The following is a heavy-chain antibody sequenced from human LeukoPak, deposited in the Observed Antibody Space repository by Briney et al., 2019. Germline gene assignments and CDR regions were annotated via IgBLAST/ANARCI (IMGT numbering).Heavy chain of an antibody. CDR3: AKDYGDSTGMAY. V-gene: IGHV3-30*18. J-gene: IGHJ4*02. D-gene: IGHD4-17*01. CDR2: ISYDGSNK. CDR1: GFTFSSYG. Sequence: VGSLRLSCAASGFTFSSYGMHWVRQAPGKGLECVAVISYDGSNKYYADSVKGRFTISRDNSKNTLYLQMNSLRAEDTAVYYCAKDYGDSTGMAYWGQGTLVTVSS.